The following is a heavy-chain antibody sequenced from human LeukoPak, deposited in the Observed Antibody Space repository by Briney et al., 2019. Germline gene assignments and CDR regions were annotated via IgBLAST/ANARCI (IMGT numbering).Heavy chain of an antibody. Sequence: PSETLSLTCAVSGESIRSSNWWSWVRQPPGKGLEWIGEIYHSGTTNYNPSLKSRVTISVDTSKNQFSLKLSSVTAADTAVYYCARSILYYYYMDVWGKGTTVTVSS. CDR3: ARSILYYYYMDV. J-gene: IGHJ6*03. V-gene: IGHV4-4*02. CDR2: IYHSGTT. CDR1: GESIRSSNW.